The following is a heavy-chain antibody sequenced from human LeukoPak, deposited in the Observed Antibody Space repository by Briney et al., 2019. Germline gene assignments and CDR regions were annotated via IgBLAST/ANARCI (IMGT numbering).Heavy chain of an antibody. V-gene: IGHV4-59*11. CDR3: AREGCSGGSCYPGNYYYYYMDV. CDR1: GCSISSHY. D-gene: IGHD2-15*01. J-gene: IGHJ6*03. CDR2: INYSGST. Sequence: SETLSLTCTVSGCSISSHYWSWIRQPPGKGLEWIGYINYSGSTNYNPSLKSRVTISVDTSKNQFSLKLSSVTAADTAVYYCAREGCSGGSCYPGNYYYYYMDVWGKGTTVTVSS.